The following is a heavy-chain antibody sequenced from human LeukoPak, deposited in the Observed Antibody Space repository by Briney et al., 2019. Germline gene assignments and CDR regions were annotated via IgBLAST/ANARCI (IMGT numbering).Heavy chain of an antibody. CDR3: AREVYHGSGRRFDS. V-gene: IGHV3-30*04. CDR2: TLYDGSGK. D-gene: IGHD3-10*01. CDR1: GFLISSHA. J-gene: IGHJ4*02. Sequence: GGSLRLSCEASGFLISSHAMHWVRQAPGKGLEWVARTLYDGSGKDYADSVKGRFTISRDNFKNTLYLQMNSLTDEDTAVYYCAREVYHGSGRRFDSWGQGTLVTVSS.